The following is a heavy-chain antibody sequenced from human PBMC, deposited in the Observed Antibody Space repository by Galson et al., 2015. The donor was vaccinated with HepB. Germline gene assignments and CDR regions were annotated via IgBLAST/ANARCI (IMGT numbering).Heavy chain of an antibody. J-gene: IGHJ4*02. CDR2: ISYDGSNK. D-gene: IGHD4-23*01. CDR1: GFTFSSYA. V-gene: IGHV3-30-3*01. CDR3: ASGNDYGGKGAAHY. Sequence: SLRLSCAASGFTFSSYAMHWVRQAPGKGLEWVAVISYDGSNKYYADSVKGRFTISRDNSKNTLYLQMNSLRAEDTAVYYCASGNDYGGKGAAHYWGQGTLVTVSS.